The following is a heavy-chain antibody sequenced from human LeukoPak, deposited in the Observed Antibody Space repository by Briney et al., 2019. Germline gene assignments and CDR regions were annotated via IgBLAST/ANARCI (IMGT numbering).Heavy chain of an antibody. D-gene: IGHD1-7*01. Sequence: SVKVSCKASGGTFSSYAISWVRRAPGQGLEWMGGIIPIFGTANYAQKFQGRVTITADKSTSTAYMELSSLRSEDTAVYYCARANWNYEEGFDYWGQGTLVTVSS. V-gene: IGHV1-69*06. CDR2: IIPIFGTA. CDR1: GGTFSSYA. J-gene: IGHJ4*02. CDR3: ARANWNYEEGFDY.